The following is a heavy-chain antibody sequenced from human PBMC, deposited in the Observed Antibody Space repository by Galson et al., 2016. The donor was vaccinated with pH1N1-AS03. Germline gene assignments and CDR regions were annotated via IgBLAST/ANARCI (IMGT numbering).Heavy chain of an antibody. CDR2: IDWDDDK. CDR1: GFSLSTSGMR. V-gene: IGHV2-70*04. Sequence: PALVKPTQTLTLTCTFSGFSLSTSGMRVSWIRQPPGKALEWLARIDWDDDKFYSTSLKTRLTIPKGTSKNQVVLTMTNMDPVDTATYYCARNGYSYGYDGRFDPWGQGTLVTVSS. CDR3: ARNGYSYGYDGRFDP. J-gene: IGHJ5*02. D-gene: IGHD5-18*01.